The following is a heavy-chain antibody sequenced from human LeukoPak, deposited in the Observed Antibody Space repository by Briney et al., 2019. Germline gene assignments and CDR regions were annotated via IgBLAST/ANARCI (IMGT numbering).Heavy chain of an antibody. D-gene: IGHD1-26*01. CDR1: GYPFTTYG. CDR3: ARVETYIGGSYYLDY. CDR2: ISTYNGDT. V-gene: IGHV1-18*01. Sequence: ASVKVSCKASGYPFTTYGITWVRQAPGQGLEWMGWISTYNGDTNYAQKFQGRVTMTTDTSTSTAYMELRRLRSDDTAVYYCARVETYIGGSYYLDYWGQGTLVTVSS. J-gene: IGHJ4*02.